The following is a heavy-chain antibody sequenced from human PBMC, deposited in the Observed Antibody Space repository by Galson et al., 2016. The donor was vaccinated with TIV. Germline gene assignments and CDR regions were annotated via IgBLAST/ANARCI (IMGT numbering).Heavy chain of an antibody. D-gene: IGHD5-18*01. CDR2: LNHRGDT. CDR3: ARRQLWFWYFDL. V-gene: IGHV4-39*07. Sequence: ETLSLTCTVSGDSLRSSNYFWAWIRQPPGRGLEWIGSLNHRGDTHYNPSLKSRVTISLDTSKNQVSLTPSSVTAADTAVYYCARRQLWFWYFDLWGRGTLVTVSS. CDR1: GDSLRSSNYF. J-gene: IGHJ2*01.